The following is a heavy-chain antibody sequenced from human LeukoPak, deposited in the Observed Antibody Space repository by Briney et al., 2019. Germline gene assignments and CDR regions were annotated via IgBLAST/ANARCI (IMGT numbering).Heavy chain of an antibody. D-gene: IGHD4-23*01. Sequence: TTSETLSLTCTVSGGSISSGSYYCSWIRQPAGKGLEWIGRIYTSGSTNYNPSLKSRVTISVDTSKNQFSLKLSSVTAADTAVYYCARAGGNSIPDYWGQGTLVTVSS. V-gene: IGHV4-61*02. J-gene: IGHJ4*02. CDR3: ARAGGNSIPDY. CDR1: GGSISSGSYY. CDR2: IYTSGST.